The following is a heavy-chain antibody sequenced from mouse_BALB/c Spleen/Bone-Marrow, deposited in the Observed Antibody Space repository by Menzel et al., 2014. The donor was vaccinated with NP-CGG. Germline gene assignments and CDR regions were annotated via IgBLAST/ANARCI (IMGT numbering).Heavy chain of an antibody. D-gene: IGHD2-3*01. J-gene: IGHJ2*01. CDR2: ISYDGSN. Sequence: VQLKESGPGLVKPSQSLSLTCSVTGYSITSGYYWNWIRQFPGNKLEWMGYISYDGSNNYNPSLKNRISITRDTSKNQCFLKLNSVTTEDTATYYCARDWDGYYFDYWGQGTTLTVSS. V-gene: IGHV3-6*02. CDR1: GYSITSGYY. CDR3: ARDWDGYYFDY.